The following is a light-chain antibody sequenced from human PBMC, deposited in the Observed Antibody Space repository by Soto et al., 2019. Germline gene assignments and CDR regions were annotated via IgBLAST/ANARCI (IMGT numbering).Light chain of an antibody. CDR3: QQYRSYSPLK. V-gene: IGKV1-5*01. CDR1: QSISSW. Sequence: DIQMIQSPSTLSASVGDRVTITCRASQSISSWLAWYQQKPGKAPNLLIYDAYSLESGTPSRFSGRRSGTKFILTIASVQPEDFETYSCQQYRSYSPLKFGGGTMVDI. CDR2: DAY. J-gene: IGKJ4*02.